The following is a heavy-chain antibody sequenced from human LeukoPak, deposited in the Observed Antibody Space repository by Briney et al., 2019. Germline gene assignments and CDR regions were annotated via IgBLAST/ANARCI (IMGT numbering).Heavy chain of an antibody. V-gene: IGHV1-24*01. CDR3: ARNVIHYGGNPFDY. CDR2: FDPEDGET. Sequence: ASVKVSCKVSGYTLTELSMHWVRQAPGKGLEWMGGFDPEDGETIYAQKFQGRVTITANKFTSTAYMELSSLTSEDTAVYYCARNVIHYGGNPFDYWGQGTLVTVSS. D-gene: IGHD4-23*01. J-gene: IGHJ4*02. CDR1: GYTLTELS.